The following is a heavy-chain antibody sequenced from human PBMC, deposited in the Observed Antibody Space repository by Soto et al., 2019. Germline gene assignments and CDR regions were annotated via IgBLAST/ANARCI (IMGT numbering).Heavy chain of an antibody. D-gene: IGHD4-4*01. CDR2: IDPGGSDT. J-gene: IGHJ6*02. V-gene: IGHV5-10-1*01. Sequence: GESLKISCKGSGYSFTSYWIGWVRQMPGKGLEWMGKIDPGGSDTTYSPSFQGHVTISLDKSITAAYLQWSSLKASDTAMYYCARVGHDYSNSGMDVWGQGTTVTVSS. CDR1: GYSFTSYW. CDR3: ARVGHDYSNSGMDV.